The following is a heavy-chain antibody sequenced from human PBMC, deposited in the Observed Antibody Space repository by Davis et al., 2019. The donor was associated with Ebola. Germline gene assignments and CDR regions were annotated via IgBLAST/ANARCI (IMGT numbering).Heavy chain of an antibody. CDR1: AFTFSDYY. CDR3: ARDYGPWVFGVPQLNGAMDV. Sequence: GESLKISCEASAFTFSDYYMSWIRQTPGKGLEWVAVIWYDGSKKYYADSVKGRFGISRDNSKNTVSLEMNSLRVEDTALYYCARDYGPWVFGVPQLNGAMDVWGQGTAVTVSS. V-gene: IGHV3-33*08. CDR2: IWYDGSKK. D-gene: IGHD3-3*01. J-gene: IGHJ6*02.